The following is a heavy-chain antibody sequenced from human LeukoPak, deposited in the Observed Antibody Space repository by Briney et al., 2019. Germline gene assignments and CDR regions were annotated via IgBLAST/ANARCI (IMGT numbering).Heavy chain of an antibody. V-gene: IGHV4-59*08. CDR1: GASFSDFS. D-gene: IGHD6-19*01. CDR3: ARHASGWVGELDY. CDR2: VSDSGGT. Sequence: SETLSLTCTVSGASFSDFSWSWIRQSPGRGLEWIGYVSDSGGTSYNPSLKSRVTLSVDTSKNQFFLNLNSVTAADTAVYYCARHASGWVGELDYWGQGTLVTVSS. J-gene: IGHJ4*02.